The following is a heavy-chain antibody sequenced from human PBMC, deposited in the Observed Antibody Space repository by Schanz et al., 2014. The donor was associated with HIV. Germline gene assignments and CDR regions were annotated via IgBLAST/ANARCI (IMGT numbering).Heavy chain of an antibody. CDR1: GYTFTNYG. Sequence: QVQLVQSGLEVKKPGASVKVSCKASGYTFTNYGITWVRQAPGQGLEWMGIINPSGGRTNYATKFQGRVSMTTDTSTSTVYMELRSLRSEDTAVYYCARDLGGDFWSSQGGLDPWGQGTLVTVSS. D-gene: IGHD3-3*01. J-gene: IGHJ5*02. V-gene: IGHV1-46*01. CDR3: ARDLGGDFWSSQGGLDP. CDR2: INPSGGRT.